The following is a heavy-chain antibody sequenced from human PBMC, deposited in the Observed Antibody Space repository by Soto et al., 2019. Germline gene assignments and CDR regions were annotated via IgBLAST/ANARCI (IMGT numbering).Heavy chain of an antibody. V-gene: IGHV1-69*13. CDR3: ARAITIFGVVNYYYGMDV. D-gene: IGHD3-3*01. CDR2: IIPIFGTA. CDR1: GGTFSSYA. J-gene: IGHJ6*02. Sequence: ASVKVSCKASGGTFSSYAISWVRQAPGQGLEWMGGIIPIFGTANYAQKFQGRVTITADESTSTAYMELSSLRSEDTAVYYCARAITIFGVVNYYYGMDVWGQGTTVTVSS.